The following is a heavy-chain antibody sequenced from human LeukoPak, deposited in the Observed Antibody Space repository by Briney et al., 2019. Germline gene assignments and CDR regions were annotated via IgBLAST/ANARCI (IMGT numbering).Heavy chain of an antibody. CDR2: THSSGST. Sequence: SETLSLTCTVAGGSISSFYWGWIRQAPGKGVEWIGHTHSSGSTNYNPSLKSRDTISVDTSKNQFSLKLSSMTAADTAVYWCAGVLRVEMAVNYWGQGTPVTVSS. D-gene: IGHD5-24*01. J-gene: IGHJ4*02. CDR1: GGSISSFY. V-gene: IGHV4-59*12. CDR3: AGVLRVEMAVNY.